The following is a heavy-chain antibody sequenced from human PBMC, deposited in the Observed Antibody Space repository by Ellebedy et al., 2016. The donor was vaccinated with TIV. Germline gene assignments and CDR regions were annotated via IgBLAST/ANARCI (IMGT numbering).Heavy chain of an antibody. CDR3: ARLDDYGGNSIPFDY. J-gene: IGHJ4*02. V-gene: IGHV4-34*01. CDR1: GGTFSGYY. D-gene: IGHD4-23*01. Sequence: SETLSLXXAVYGGTFSGYYWSWIRQPPGKGLEWIGEINHSGSTNYNPSLKSRVTISVDTSKYQFSLKLSSVTAADTAVYYCARLDDYGGNSIPFDYWGQGTLVTVSS. CDR2: INHSGST.